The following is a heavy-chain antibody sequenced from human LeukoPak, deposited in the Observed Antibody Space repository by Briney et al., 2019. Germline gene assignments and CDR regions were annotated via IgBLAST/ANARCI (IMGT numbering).Heavy chain of an antibody. CDR3: AKDGWELTDYYYYMDV. CDR1: RFTFSSYG. J-gene: IGHJ6*03. D-gene: IGHD4-23*01. Sequence: GGSLRLSCAASRFTFSSYGMHWVRQAPGKGLEWVAFIRYDGNKKYDVDSVKGRFTISRDNSNNTLYLQMNSLRAEDTAVYYCAKDGWELTDYYYYMDVWGKGTTVTVSS. V-gene: IGHV3-30*02. CDR2: IRYDGNKK.